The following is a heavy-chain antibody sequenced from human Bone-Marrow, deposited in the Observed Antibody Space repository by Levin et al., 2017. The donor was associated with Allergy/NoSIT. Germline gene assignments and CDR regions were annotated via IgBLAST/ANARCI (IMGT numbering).Heavy chain of an antibody. CDR3: AKSRRASITYFDS. V-gene: IGHV3-23*01. D-gene: IGHD5-24*01. J-gene: IGHJ4*02. Sequence: GGSLRLSCKASGFIFNHFAMGWVRQAPGKGLEWVSGLTGSGSSTHYADSVKGRFIMSRDNSNNTLYLQMNSLRAEDTALYFCAKSRRASITYFDSWGQGTLVTVSS. CDR2: LTGSGSST. CDR1: GFIFNHFA.